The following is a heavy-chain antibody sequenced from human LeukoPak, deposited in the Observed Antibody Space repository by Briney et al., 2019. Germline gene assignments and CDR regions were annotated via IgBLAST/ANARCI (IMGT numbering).Heavy chain of an antibody. V-gene: IGHV4-31*03. D-gene: IGHD2-8*02. CDR1: GGSISSGGYY. Sequence: PSETLSLTCTVSGGSISSGGYYWSWIRQHPGKGLEWIGYIYYSGSTYYNPSLKSRVTISVDTSKNQFSLKLSSVTAADTAVYYCARGKRVVSAQYYFDYWGQGTLVTVSS. CDR2: IYYSGST. CDR3: ARGKRVVSAQYYFDY. J-gene: IGHJ4*02.